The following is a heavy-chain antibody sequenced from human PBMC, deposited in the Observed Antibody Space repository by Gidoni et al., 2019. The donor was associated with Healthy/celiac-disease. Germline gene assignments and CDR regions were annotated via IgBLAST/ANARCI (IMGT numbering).Heavy chain of an antibody. CDR3: ARDEDYYDSSGYYGDY. CDR1: GGSISSGSSY. J-gene: IGHJ4*02. D-gene: IGHD3-22*01. CDR2: IYTSGRT. Sequence: QVQLQESGPGLVKPSQTLSRTCTVAGGSISSGSSYWSWIRQPAGKGLEWIGRIYTSGRTNYHPSLKSRVTISVDTSTNQFSLKLSSVTAADTAVYYCARDEDYYDSSGYYGDYWGQGTLVTVSS. V-gene: IGHV4-61*02.